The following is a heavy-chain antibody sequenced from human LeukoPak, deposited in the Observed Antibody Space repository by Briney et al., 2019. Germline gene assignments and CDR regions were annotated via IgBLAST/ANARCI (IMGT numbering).Heavy chain of an antibody. CDR1: GFTFGDYA. V-gene: IGHV3-49*04. Sequence: GGSLRLSCTASGFTFGDYAMSWVRQAPGKGLEWVGFIRSKAYGGTTECAASVKGRFTISRDDSKSIAYLQMNSLKTEDTAVYYCTREGFVVVPAGTAYYMDVWGKGTTVTVSS. J-gene: IGHJ6*03. CDR3: TREGFVVVPAGTAYYMDV. CDR2: IRSKAYGGTT. D-gene: IGHD2-2*01.